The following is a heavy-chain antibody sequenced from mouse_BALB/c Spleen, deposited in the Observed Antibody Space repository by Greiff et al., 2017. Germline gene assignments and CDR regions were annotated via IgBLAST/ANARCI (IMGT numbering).Heavy chain of an antibody. V-gene: IGHV14-3*02. CDR3: ARSSDYDEGPFAY. Sequence: VQLQQSGAELVKPGASVKLSCTASGFNIKDTYMHWVKQRPEQGLEWIGRIDPANGNTKYDPKFQGKATITADTSSNTAYLQLSSLTSEDTAVYYCARSSDYDEGPFAYWGQGTLVTVSA. CDR1: GFNIKDTY. J-gene: IGHJ3*01. CDR2: IDPANGNT. D-gene: IGHD2-4*01.